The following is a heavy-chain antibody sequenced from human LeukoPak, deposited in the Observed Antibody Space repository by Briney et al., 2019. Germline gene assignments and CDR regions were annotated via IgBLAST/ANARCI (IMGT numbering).Heavy chain of an antibody. Sequence: PQASVKVSCKASGGTFSSYAISWVRQAPGQGLEWMGWMNPNSGNTGYAQKFQGRVTMTRNTSISTAYMELSSLRSEDTAMYYCARDLYCTGGSCYLFWGQGTLVTVSS. CDR2: MNPNSGNT. CDR3: ARDLYCTGGSCYLF. J-gene: IGHJ4*02. V-gene: IGHV1-8*02. D-gene: IGHD2-15*01. CDR1: GGTFSSYA.